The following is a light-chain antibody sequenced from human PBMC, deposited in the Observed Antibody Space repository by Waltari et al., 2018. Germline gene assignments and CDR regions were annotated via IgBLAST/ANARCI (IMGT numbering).Light chain of an antibody. CDR2: DVN. CDR1: SRNVGGYDF. CDR3: CSYEGSYSMV. V-gene: IGLV2-11*01. J-gene: IGLJ2*01. Sequence: QSALTQPRSVSGSPGQSVTIACTGTSRNVGGYDFVSWYQQNPGKAPKLMIYDVNRRPSGVPDRFSGSKSGNTASLTISGLQAEDEADYFCCSYEGSYSMVFGGGTRLTVL.